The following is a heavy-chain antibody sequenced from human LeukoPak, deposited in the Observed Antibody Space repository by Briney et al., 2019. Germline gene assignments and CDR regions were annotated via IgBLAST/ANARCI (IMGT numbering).Heavy chain of an antibody. D-gene: IGHD3-3*01. CDR1: GYSISSGYY. Sequence: SETLSLTCTVSGYSISSGYYWGWIRQPPGKGLKWIGSIYHSGSTYYNPSLKSRVTISVDTSKNQFSLKLSSVTAADTAVYYCARGITLFGVVIIKNYYMDVWGKGTTVTVSS. CDR2: IYHSGST. CDR3: ARGITLFGVVIIKNYYMDV. V-gene: IGHV4-38-2*02. J-gene: IGHJ6*03.